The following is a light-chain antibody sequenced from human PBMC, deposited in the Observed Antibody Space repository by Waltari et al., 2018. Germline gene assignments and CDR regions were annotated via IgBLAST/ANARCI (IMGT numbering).Light chain of an antibody. Sequence: EIVLTQSPATLSLSPGERATLSCRARQSVSYYLDWYQQKPGQAPRLLIYDATNRATDIPARFRGSGSRTDFTLTISSLEPEDCAVYFCHQRSDWPPVFGGGTKVEIK. CDR1: QSVSYY. CDR2: DAT. J-gene: IGKJ4*01. CDR3: HQRSDWPPV. V-gene: IGKV3-11*01.